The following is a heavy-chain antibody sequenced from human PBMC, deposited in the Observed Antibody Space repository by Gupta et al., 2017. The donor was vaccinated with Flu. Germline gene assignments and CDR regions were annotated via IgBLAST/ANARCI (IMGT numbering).Heavy chain of an antibody. CDR3: ARGHWDS. Sequence: EVQLVESGGGLVQPGGSLRLSCAASGFTFSSYEFSWVRLAPGKGLEWVSYISSIAVTYNTDPVKGRFTISRDNANNSVYLQTSSLRAEDTAYDYCARGHWDSWGQGTLVTVS. J-gene: IGHJ4*02. CDR1: GFTFSSYE. CDR2: ISSIAVT. V-gene: IGHV3-48*03.